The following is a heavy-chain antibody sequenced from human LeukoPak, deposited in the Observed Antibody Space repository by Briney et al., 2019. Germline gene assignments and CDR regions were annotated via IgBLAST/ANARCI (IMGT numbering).Heavy chain of an antibody. J-gene: IGHJ5*02. CDR3: ARDPLIAAVHRFWFDP. Sequence: ASVKVSCKASGYTFTSYGISWVRQAPGQGLEWMGWISAYNGNTNYAQKLQGRVTMTTDTSTSTAYMELRSLRSDDTAVYYCARDPLIAAVHRFWFDPWGQGTLVTVSS. D-gene: IGHD6-13*01. V-gene: IGHV1-18*01. CDR2: ISAYNGNT. CDR1: GYTFTSYG.